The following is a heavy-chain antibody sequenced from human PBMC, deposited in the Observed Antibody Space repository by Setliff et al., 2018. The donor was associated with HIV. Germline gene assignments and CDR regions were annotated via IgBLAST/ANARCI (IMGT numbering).Heavy chain of an antibody. J-gene: IGHJ6*02. D-gene: IGHD1-1*01. CDR2: MHGSGNT. V-gene: IGHV4-38-2*02. CDR1: GYSISRNYY. Sequence: SETLSLTCSVSGYSISRNYYWGWIRQSPGKGLEWIASMHGSGNTHYNPSLQSRITISMDTSKSQFSLTLSSVTAADTAIYFCMRDGSRTTGMTGYYYGVDVWGQGTTVTVSS. CDR3: MRDGSRTTGMTGYYYGVDV.